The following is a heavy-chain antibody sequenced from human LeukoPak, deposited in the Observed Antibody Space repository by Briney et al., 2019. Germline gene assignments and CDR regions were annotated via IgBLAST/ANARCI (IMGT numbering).Heavy chain of an antibody. D-gene: IGHD5-18*01. Sequence: SETLSLTCTVSGGSISSSSYYWGLIRPPPGKGLEWIACMSYTGTTYYNPSLKSRVTISVHTSKNQFSLNLSSVSAADTAVYFCARSGYSVLVDSWGQGTLVTVSS. V-gene: IGHV4-39*01. CDR2: MSYTGTT. CDR1: GGSISSSSYY. J-gene: IGHJ4*02. CDR3: ARSGYSVLVDS.